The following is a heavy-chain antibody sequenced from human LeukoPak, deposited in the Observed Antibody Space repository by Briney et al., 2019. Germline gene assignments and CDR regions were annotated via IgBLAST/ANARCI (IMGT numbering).Heavy chain of an antibody. CDR1: GYTFTGYY. J-gene: IGHJ4*02. Sequence: ASVKVSCKASGYTFTGYYMHWVRQAPGQGLEWMGGIIPIFGTANYAQKFQGRVTITADESTSTAYMELSSLRSEDTAVYYCASLFDYWGQGTLVTVSS. CDR3: ASLFDY. CDR2: IIPIFGTA. V-gene: IGHV1-69*13.